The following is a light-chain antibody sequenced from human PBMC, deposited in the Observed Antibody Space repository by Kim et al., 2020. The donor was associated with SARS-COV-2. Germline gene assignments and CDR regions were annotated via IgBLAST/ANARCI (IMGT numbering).Light chain of an antibody. CDR1: RSGANQ. CDR3: HQYNSAPPLT. Sequence: SSGERAALACRASRSGANQLDWYQQKPGQAPRTLIYDASNRAIGIPDKFSGSGSGTDFTLTISRLEPEDSALYYCHQYNSAPPLTFGGGTKVDIK. J-gene: IGKJ4*01. CDR2: DAS. V-gene: IGKV3-20*01.